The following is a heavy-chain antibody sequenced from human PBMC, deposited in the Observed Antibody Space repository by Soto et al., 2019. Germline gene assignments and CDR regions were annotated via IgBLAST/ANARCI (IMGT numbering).Heavy chain of an antibody. CDR3: ARVCGGDCHYGMDV. Sequence: QVQLQESGPGLVKPSQTLSLTCTVSGGSISSCGYYCSWIRQHPGKGLKWIGYIDYSGSTYYNPSLKRRVTLSVDTSTNQFSLKLSSVTAADTAVYYCARVCGGDCHYGMDVWGQGTTVTVSS. J-gene: IGHJ6*02. V-gene: IGHV4-31*03. D-gene: IGHD2-21*02. CDR2: IDYSGST. CDR1: GGSISSCGYY.